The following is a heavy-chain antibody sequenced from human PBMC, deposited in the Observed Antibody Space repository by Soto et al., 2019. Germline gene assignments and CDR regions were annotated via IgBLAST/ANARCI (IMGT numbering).Heavy chain of an antibody. Sequence: QVQLVESGGGVVQPGRSLRLSCAASGFTFSSYGMHWVRQAPGKGLEWVAVIWYDGSNKYYADSVKGRFTISRDNSKNTLYLQMNSLRAEDTAVYYCARDRGSSGYSRGIGYWGQGTLVTVSS. D-gene: IGHD3-22*01. V-gene: IGHV3-33*01. CDR1: GFTFSSYG. J-gene: IGHJ4*02. CDR3: ARDRGSSGYSRGIGY. CDR2: IWYDGSNK.